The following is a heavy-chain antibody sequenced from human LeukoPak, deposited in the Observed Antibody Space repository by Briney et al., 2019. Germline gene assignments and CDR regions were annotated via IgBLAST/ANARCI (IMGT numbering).Heavy chain of an antibody. Sequence: ASVKVSCEASGYTFTGYYMHWVRQAPGQGLEWMGWINPNSGGTNYAQKFQGRVTMTRDTSISTAYMELSRLRSDDTAVYYCATLSGWYRVDSFDYWGQGTLVTVSS. CDR2: INPNSGGT. V-gene: IGHV1-2*02. CDR3: ATLSGWYRVDSFDY. CDR1: GYTFTGYY. D-gene: IGHD6-19*01. J-gene: IGHJ4*02.